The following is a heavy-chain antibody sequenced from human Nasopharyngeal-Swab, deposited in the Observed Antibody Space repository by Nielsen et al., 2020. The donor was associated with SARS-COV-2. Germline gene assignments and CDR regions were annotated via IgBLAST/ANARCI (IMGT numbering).Heavy chain of an antibody. Sequence: GESLKLSCASSGFTFRSSLLSLVLQAPGKGLEWVSNITQYGSEKYYVDSVKGRFTISRDNAKNSLYLQMNSLRAEDTAVYYCAREERYCSSTSCYGYYYDMDVWGKGTTVTVSS. V-gene: IGHV3-7*01. CDR1: GFTFRSSL. CDR2: ITQYGSEK. CDR3: AREERYCSSTSCYGYYYDMDV. D-gene: IGHD2-2*01. J-gene: IGHJ6*03.